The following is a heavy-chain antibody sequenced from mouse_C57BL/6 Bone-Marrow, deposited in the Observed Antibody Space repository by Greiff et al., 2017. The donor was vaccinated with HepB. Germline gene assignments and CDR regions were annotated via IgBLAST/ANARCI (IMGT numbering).Heavy chain of an antibody. V-gene: IGHV1-4*01. CDR2: INPSSGYT. D-gene: IGHD2-4*01. Sequence: QVQLQQSGAELARPGASVKMSCKASGYTFTSYTMHWLKQRPGQGLEWIGYINPSSGYTKYNQKFKDKATLTSDKSSSTAYMQLSSLTSEDSAVYYCAFYDYDYFDYWGQGTTLTVSS. CDR1: GYTFTSYT. J-gene: IGHJ2*01. CDR3: AFYDYDYFDY.